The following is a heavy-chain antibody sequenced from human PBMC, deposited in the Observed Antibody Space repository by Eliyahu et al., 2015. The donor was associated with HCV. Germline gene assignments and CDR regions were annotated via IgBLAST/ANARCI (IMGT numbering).Heavy chain of an antibody. Sequence: QLQLQESGPGLVKPSETLSLTCSVXGDSISNKDFYWAWIRQPPGKGLEWIGSIYYSGTTYYKSSLKRRVSTSMDMSRNQFSLKLSSVTAADTAVYYCARDSGEVAGTALDYWGQGILVTVSS. CDR3: ARDSGEVAGTALDY. V-gene: IGHV4-39*07. D-gene: IGHD1-1*01. CDR2: IYYSGTT. J-gene: IGHJ4*02. CDR1: GDSISNKDFY.